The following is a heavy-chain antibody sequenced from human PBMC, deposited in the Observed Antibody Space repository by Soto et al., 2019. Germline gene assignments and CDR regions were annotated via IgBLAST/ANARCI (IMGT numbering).Heavy chain of an antibody. D-gene: IGHD5-12*01. V-gene: IGHV4-30-2*01. CDR2: IYHSGST. J-gene: IGHJ4*02. CDR3: ARHLVGGYGDFDY. CDR1: GGSISSGGYS. Sequence: SETLSLTCAVSGGSISSGGYSWSWIRQPPGKGLEWIGYIYHSGSTYYNPSLKSRVTISVDRSKNQFSLKLSSVTAADSAVYYCARHLVGGYGDFDYWGQGTLVTVSS.